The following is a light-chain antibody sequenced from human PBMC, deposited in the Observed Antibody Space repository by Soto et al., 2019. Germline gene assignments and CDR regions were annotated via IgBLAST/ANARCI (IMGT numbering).Light chain of an antibody. CDR2: KNT. CDR3: QSYDISLHNYV. Sequence: QSVLTQPPSASGTPGQRVTISCSGSRSNIGGNTVNWYQHLPGTAPRLLVYKNTQRPSGVPDRFSASKSGTSASLAITRLQAEDEADYYCQSYDISLHNYVFGTGTKLTVL. V-gene: IGLV1-44*01. J-gene: IGLJ1*01. CDR1: RSNIGGNT.